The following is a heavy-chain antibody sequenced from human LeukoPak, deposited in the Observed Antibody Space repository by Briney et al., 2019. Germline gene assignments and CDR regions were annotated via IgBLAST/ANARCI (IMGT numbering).Heavy chain of an antibody. J-gene: IGHJ6*02. CDR1: GFTFSGHY. D-gene: IGHD6-19*01. CDR2: SRDKANSYTT. V-gene: IGHV3-72*01. Sequence: PGGSLRLSCAASGFTFSGHYMDWVRQAPGKGLEWVGRSRDKANSYTTEYAASVKGRFTISRDDSKNSVYLEMNSLKTEDTAVYYCAKVVSSGWLDVWGQGTTVTVSS. CDR3: AKVVSSGWLDV.